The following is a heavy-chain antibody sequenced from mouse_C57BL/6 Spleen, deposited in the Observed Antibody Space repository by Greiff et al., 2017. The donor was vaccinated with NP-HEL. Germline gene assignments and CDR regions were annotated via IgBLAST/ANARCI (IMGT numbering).Heavy chain of an antibody. Sequence: EVQLVESGGDLVKPGGSLKLSCAASGFTFSSYGMSWVRQTPDKRLEWVATISSGGSYTYYPDSVKGRFTISRDNAKNTLYLQMSSLNSEDTAMYYCARRGSQAWFAYWGQGTLVTVSA. J-gene: IGHJ3*01. V-gene: IGHV5-6*01. D-gene: IGHD1-1*02. CDR1: GFTFSSYG. CDR2: ISSGGSYT. CDR3: ARRGSQAWFAY.